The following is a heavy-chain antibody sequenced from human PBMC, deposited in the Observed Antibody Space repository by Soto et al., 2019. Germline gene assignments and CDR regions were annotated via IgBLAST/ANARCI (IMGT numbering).Heavy chain of an antibody. J-gene: IGHJ6*02. CDR3: AREDDGGDRDYYGLDV. Sequence: QVQLQESGPGLVRPSQTLSLTCTVYGGSISTDHYHWTWIRQAPGKGLEWIGYIHYSGSIQFNPSLQSRVSMSVDTSKNLFSLRLSSVTAADTAVYFCAREDDGGDRDYYGLDVWGQGTTVTVSS. CDR1: GGSISTDHYH. CDR2: IHYSGSI. V-gene: IGHV4-30-4*01. D-gene: IGHD2-21*02.